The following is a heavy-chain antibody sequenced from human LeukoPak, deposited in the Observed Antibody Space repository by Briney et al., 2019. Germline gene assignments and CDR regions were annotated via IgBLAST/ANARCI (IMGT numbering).Heavy chain of an antibody. CDR2: IYTGTT. D-gene: IGHD3-9*01. CDR1: GGSISTFF. Sequence: SETLSLTCTVSGGSISTFFWTWIRQSAGKGLKWIGRIYTGTTYYNPSLESRATISVDTSNNRFSLKLTSLTAADTAVYYCARGTEMTSFTGYYSFDYWGRGSLVTVSS. V-gene: IGHV4-4*07. CDR3: ARGTEMTSFTGYYSFDY. J-gene: IGHJ4*02.